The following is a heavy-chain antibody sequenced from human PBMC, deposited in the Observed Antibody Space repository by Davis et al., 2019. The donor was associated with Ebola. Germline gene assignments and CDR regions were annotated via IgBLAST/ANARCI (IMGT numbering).Heavy chain of an antibody. CDR1: GGSISSSSYY. Sequence: MPSETLSLTCTVSGGSISSSSYYWSWIRQPPGKGLEWIGYIYYSGSTTYNPSLKSRVTISVDTSKNQFSLKLSSVTAADTAVYYCARTDRVCSGGTCYSGNDFDYWGQGTLVTVSS. CDR2: IYYSGST. CDR3: ARTDRVCSGGTCYSGNDFDY. J-gene: IGHJ4*02. D-gene: IGHD2-15*01. V-gene: IGHV4-61*01.